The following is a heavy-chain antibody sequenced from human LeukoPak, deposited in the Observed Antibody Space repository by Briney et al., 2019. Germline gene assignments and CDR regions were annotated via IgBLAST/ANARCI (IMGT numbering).Heavy chain of an antibody. D-gene: IGHD1-26*01. CDR2: INPNSGGT. CDR3: ARGREPFGSYYPGWFDY. Sequence: ASVKVSCKASGYTFTSYGISWVRQAPGQGLEWMGWINPNSGGTNYAQKFQGRVTMTRDTSISTAYMELSRLRSDDTAVYYCARGREPFGSYYPGWFDYWGQGTLVTVSS. J-gene: IGHJ4*02. CDR1: GYTFTSYG. V-gene: IGHV1-2*02.